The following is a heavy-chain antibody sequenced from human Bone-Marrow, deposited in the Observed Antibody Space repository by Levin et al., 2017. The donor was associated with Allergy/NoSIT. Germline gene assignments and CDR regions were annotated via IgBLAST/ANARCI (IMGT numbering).Heavy chain of an antibody. CDR1: GYTFASFW. Sequence: GESLKISCQTSGYTFASFWISWVRQVPGKGLEWLGRIDPSDSFTNYSPSFQGHVTISVDKSLSTAYLQWSSLRASDSAMYYCARQSGSYYYTLDVWGQGTTLSVSS. CDR2: IDPSDSFT. D-gene: IGHD7-27*01. V-gene: IGHV5-10-1*01. CDR3: ARQSGSYYYTLDV. J-gene: IGHJ6*02.